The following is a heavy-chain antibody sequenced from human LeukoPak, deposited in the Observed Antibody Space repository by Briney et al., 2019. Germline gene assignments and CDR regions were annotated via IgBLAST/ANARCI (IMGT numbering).Heavy chain of an antibody. CDR1: GGSFSGYY. J-gene: IGHJ5*02. Sequence: SETLSLTCAVYGGSFSGYYWSWIRQPPGKGLEWIGYIYYSGSTNYNPSLKSRVTISVDTSKNQFSLKLSSVTAADTAVYYCARAAQASWFDPWGQGTLVTVSS. CDR2: IYYSGST. V-gene: IGHV4-59*08. CDR3: ARAAQASWFDP. D-gene: IGHD6-25*01.